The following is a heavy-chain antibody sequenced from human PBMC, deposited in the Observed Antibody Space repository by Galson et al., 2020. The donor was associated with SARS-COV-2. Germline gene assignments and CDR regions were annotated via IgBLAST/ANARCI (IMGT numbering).Heavy chain of an antibody. J-gene: IGHJ4*02. CDR2: IYYSGST. V-gene: IGHV4-31*03. CDR1: GGSISSGGYY. D-gene: IGHD3-22*01. CDR3: ARAPYYYDSSGDHFDY. Sequence: SQTLSLTCTVSGGSISSGGYYWSWIRQHPGKGLEWIGCIYYSGSTYYNPSLKSRVTISVDTSKNQFSLKLSSVTAADTAVYYCARAPYYYDSSGDHFDYWGQGTLVTVSS.